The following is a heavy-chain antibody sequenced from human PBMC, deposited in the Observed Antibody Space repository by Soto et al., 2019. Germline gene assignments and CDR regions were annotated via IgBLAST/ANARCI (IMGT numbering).Heavy chain of an antibody. CDR2: INDSGNI. D-gene: IGHD3-10*01. J-gene: IGHJ6*03. CDR3: ARGLILWFGELSRRGGYYYYMDV. V-gene: IGHV4-34*01. CDR1: GGSFSGYQ. Sequence: QVQLQQWGAGLLKPSETLSLTCAVYGGSFSGYQWTWIRQTPGKGLVWIGEINDSGNINYNPSLKSRVTILGDTAKKQISLTLSSVTAADTAVYYCARGLILWFGELSRRGGYYYYMDVWGKGTSVTVSS.